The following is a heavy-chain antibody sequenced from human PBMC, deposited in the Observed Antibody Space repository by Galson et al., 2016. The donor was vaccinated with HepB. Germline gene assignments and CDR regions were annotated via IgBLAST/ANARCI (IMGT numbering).Heavy chain of an antibody. CDR3: ARDLSGPDS. V-gene: IGHV3-74*01. Sequence: SLRLSCAVSGFTFRNHQMHWVRQVPGKGLEWVSRIEGDGNRPIYADSVKGRFTISRDNAENTLYLQMNSLRVEDTAVYYCARDLSGPDSWGQGTLVIVSS. J-gene: IGHJ4*02. CDR1: GFTFRNHQ. CDR2: IEGDGNRP.